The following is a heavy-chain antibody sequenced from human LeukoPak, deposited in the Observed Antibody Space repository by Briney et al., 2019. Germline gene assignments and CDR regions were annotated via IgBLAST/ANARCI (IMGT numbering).Heavy chain of an antibody. CDR2: IIPIFGTA. J-gene: IGHJ5*02. CDR3: ARALPAPQGWFDP. V-gene: IGHV1-69*05. CDR1: GGTFSSYA. D-gene: IGHD2-2*01. Sequence: VASVKVSCNASGGTFSSYAISWVRQAPGQGLEWMGGIIPIFGTANYAQKFQGRVTITTDESTSTAYMELSSLRSEDTAVYYCARALPAPQGWFDPWGQGTLVTVSS.